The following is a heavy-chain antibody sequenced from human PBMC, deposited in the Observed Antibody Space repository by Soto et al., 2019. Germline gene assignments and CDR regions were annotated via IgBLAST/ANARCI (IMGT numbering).Heavy chain of an antibody. J-gene: IGHJ5*02. D-gene: IGHD3-16*01. CDR2: IYHSGST. Sequence: SETLSLTCAVSGGSISSGGYSWSWIRQPPGKGLEWIGYIYHSGSTYYNPSLKSRVTISVDRSKNQFSLKLSSVTAADTAVYYCARVYSDYVSPWFDPWGQGTLVTVSS. CDR1: GGSISSGGYS. CDR3: ARVYSDYVSPWFDP. V-gene: IGHV4-30-2*01.